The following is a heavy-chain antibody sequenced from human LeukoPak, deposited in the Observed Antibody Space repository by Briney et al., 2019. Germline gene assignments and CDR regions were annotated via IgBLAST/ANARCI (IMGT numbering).Heavy chain of an antibody. D-gene: IGHD3-22*01. V-gene: IGHV3-15*01. CDR3: TTLEEYDSSGYYYSNDY. J-gene: IGHJ4*02. CDR1: GFTFSSSA. Sequence: PGGSLRLSCAASGFTFSSSAMSWVRQVPGKGLEWVGRIKSKTDGGTTDYAAPVKGRFTISRDDSKNTLYLQMNSLKTEDTAVYYCTTLEEYDSSGYYYSNDYWGQGTLVTVSS. CDR2: IKSKTDGGTT.